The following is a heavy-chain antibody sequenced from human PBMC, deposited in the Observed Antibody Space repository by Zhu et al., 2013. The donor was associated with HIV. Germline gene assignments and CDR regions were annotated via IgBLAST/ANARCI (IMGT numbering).Heavy chain of an antibody. V-gene: IGHV1-46*01. CDR2: INPSGGST. Sequence: QVQLVQSGAEVKKPGASVKVSCKASGYTFTSYYMHWVRQAPGQGLEWMGIINPSGGSTSYAQKFQGRVTMTRDTSTSTVYMELSSLRSEDTAVYYCARDSGYCSSTSCYRYGYFDYWGREPWSPSPQ. CDR3: ARDSGYCSSTSCYRYGYFDY. D-gene: IGHD2-2*01. J-gene: IGHJ4*02. CDR1: GYTFTSYY.